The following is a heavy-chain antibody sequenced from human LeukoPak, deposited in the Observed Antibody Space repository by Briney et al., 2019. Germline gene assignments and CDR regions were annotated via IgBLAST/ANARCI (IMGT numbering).Heavy chain of an antibody. V-gene: IGHV4-59*12. Sequence: SETLSLTCTVSGGSISSYYWSWIRQPPGKGLEWIGYIYYSGSTNYNPSLKSRVTISVDTSKNQFSLKLSSVTAADTAVYYCARSGLRSHDAFDIWGQGTMVTVSS. CDR2: IYYSGST. J-gene: IGHJ3*02. CDR1: GGSISSYY. D-gene: IGHD4-17*01. CDR3: ARSGLRSHDAFDI.